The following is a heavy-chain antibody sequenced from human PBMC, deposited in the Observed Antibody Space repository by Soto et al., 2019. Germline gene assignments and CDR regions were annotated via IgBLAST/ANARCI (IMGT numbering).Heavy chain of an antibody. J-gene: IGHJ6*01. V-gene: IGHV1-18*01. CDR1: GYSFTAYG. CDR3: ARDAPPPELRFLEWHNYDYNGMDV. D-gene: IGHD3-3*01. Sequence: QVQVVQSGDEVKETGASVRVSCKTSGYSFTAYGISWVRQAPGQGLEWMGWISCYNGKTKYSQKVQGRVTMTTDTSTSTAYMEVWSLRSGDSAIYYCARDAPPPELRFLEWHNYDYNGMDVW. CDR2: ISCYNGKT.